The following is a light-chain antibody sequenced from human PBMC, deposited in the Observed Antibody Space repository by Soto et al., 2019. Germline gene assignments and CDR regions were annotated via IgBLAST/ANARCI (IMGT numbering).Light chain of an antibody. Sequence: EIVMTQSPATLSVSPGERATLSCRASQSVSSNLAWYQQKPGQAPRLLIYGASTRATGIPARFSGSGSGTEFTLTISSLQSEDFAVYYCQRGSTFGPGTKLEIK. V-gene: IGKV3-15*01. CDR2: GAS. CDR1: QSVSSN. CDR3: QRGST. J-gene: IGKJ2*02.